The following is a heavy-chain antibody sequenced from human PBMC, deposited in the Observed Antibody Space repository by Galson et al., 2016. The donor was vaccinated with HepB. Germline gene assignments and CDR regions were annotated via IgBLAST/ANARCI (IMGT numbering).Heavy chain of an antibody. D-gene: IGHD3-16*02. J-gene: IGHJ4*02. CDR3: ARGSLMIFGGVIVPCDY. CDR2: ISSDGTNK. CDR1: GFAFTTYP. Sequence: SLRLSCAASGFAFTTYPMHWVRQAPRKGLEWVAVISSDGTNKHYADSVTGRLTVTRDNSKNTLYLQMNSLRAEDTAVYYCARGSLMIFGGVIVPCDYWGQGTVVAVSS. V-gene: IGHV3-30-3*01.